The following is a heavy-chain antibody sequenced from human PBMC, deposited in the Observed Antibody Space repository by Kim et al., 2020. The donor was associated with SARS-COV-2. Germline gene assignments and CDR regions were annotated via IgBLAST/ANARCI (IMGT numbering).Heavy chain of an antibody. J-gene: IGHJ6*02. D-gene: IGHD6-13*01. CDR1: GFTFSSYS. CDR2: ISSSSSYI. CDR3: ARGKGQLAKYYLYYGMDV. V-gene: IGHV3-21*01. Sequence: GGSLRLSCAASGFTFSSYSMNWVRQAPGKGLEWVSSISSSSSYIYYADSVKGRFTISRDNAKNSLYLQMNSLRAEDTAVYYCARGKGQLAKYYLYYGMDVWGQGTTVTVSS.